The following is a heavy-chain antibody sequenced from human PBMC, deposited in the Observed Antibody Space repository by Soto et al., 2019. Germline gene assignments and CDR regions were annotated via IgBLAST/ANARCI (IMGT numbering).Heavy chain of an antibody. V-gene: IGHV1-2*04. CDR3: ARDFGQLGNWFDP. CDR2: INPSSGGT. D-gene: IGHD6-13*01. Sequence: ASVKVSCKASGYTFTGYYMHWVRQAPGQGLEWMGWINPSSGGTNYAQKFQGWVTMTRDTSISTAYMELSRLRSDDTAVYYCARDFGQLGNWFDPWGQGTLVTVSS. CDR1: GYTFTGYY. J-gene: IGHJ5*02.